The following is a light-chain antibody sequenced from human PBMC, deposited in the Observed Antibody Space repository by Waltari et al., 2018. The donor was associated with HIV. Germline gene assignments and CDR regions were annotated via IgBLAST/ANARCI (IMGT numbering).Light chain of an antibody. CDR1: QRISSN. V-gene: IGKV3-15*01. J-gene: IGKJ4*01. Sequence: EIVMTQSPATLSVAPGDRVTLSCRASQRISSNLVWYQQKPGQAPRPLIYRASSRATGIPARFSGSGSGTEFTLTISSLQSEDFALYYCQQYNNFPLTFGGGTKVEIK. CDR2: RAS. CDR3: QQYNNFPLT.